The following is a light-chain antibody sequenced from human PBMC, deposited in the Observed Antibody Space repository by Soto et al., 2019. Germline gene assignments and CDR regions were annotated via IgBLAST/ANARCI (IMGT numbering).Light chain of an antibody. V-gene: IGLV2-14*01. CDR1: SSDVGGSNY. CDR2: DVS. CDR3: SSYSSSSLYV. J-gene: IGLJ1*01. Sequence: QSVLAQPASVSGAPGQSITISCTGTSSDVGGSNYVSWYQQLPGKAPKLMIYDVSGRPSGVSNRFSGSKSGNTASLTISGLQAEDEADYYCSSYSSSSLYVFGTGTKV.